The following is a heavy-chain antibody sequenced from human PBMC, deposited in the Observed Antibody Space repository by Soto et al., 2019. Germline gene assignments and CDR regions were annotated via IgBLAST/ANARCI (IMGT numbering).Heavy chain of an antibody. V-gene: IGHV3-74*01. J-gene: IGHJ3*02. Sequence: AGGSLRLSCAASGFTFSSYWMHWVRQAPGKGLVWVSRINSDGSSTSYADSVKGRFTISRDNAKNTLYLQMNSLRAEDTAVYHCASISGWDAFDIWGQGTMVTVSS. D-gene: IGHD6-19*01. CDR1: GFTFSSYW. CDR2: INSDGSST. CDR3: ASISGWDAFDI.